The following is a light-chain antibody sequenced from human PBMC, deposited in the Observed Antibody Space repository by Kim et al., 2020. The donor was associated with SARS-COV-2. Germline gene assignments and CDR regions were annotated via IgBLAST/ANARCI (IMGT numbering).Light chain of an antibody. J-gene: IGKJ4*01. CDR1: QSISSF. CDR2: AAS. CDR3: QQRSNWPLT. V-gene: IGKV3-11*01. Sequence: EIVLTQSPGTLSLSPGERATLSCRASQSISSFLVWYQQKPGQAPRLLIYAASNRATGIPARFSGSGSGTDFTLTISSLEPEDSAIYYCQQRSNWPLTFGGGTKVEIK.